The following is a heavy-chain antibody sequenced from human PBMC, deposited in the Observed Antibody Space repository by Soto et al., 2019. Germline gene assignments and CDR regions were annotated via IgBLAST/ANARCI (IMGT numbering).Heavy chain of an antibody. CDR3: ASGGVGSYPTSPFDY. D-gene: IGHD1-26*01. Sequence: QVQLVQSGAEVKKPGASVKVSCKASGYTFTGYYMHWVRPAPGQGLEWMGWINPNSGGTNYAQKFQGWVTMTRDTSISTAYMELSRLRSDDTAVYYCASGGVGSYPTSPFDYWGQGTLVTVSS. J-gene: IGHJ4*02. V-gene: IGHV1-2*04. CDR2: INPNSGGT. CDR1: GYTFTGYY.